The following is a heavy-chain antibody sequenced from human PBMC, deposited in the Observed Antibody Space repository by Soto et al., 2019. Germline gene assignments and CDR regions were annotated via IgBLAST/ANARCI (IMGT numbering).Heavy chain of an antibody. CDR1: GFTFSSYA. D-gene: IGHD3-10*01. CDR2: ISGSGGST. Sequence: GGSLRLSCAASGFTFSSYAMSWVRQAPGKGLEWVSAISGSGGSTYYADSVKGRFTISRDNSKNTLYLQMNSLRAEDTAVYYCAKYGFGEYPSMGFYYYYGMDVWGQGTTVTVSS. CDR3: AKYGFGEYPSMGFYYYYGMDV. V-gene: IGHV3-23*01. J-gene: IGHJ6*02.